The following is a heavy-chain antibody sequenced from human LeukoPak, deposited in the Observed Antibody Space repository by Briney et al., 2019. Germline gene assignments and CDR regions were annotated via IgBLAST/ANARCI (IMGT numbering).Heavy chain of an antibody. J-gene: IGHJ4*02. CDR1: GFFVSSNY. CDR2: IYRGGST. Sequence: GGSLRLSCAASGFFVSSNYMSWVPHAPGEGLEWVSVIYRGGSTSYAASAKGRFIISRDNSKNTPSLHLNSLRAAATAVYYCAGVLSSGFGVRYYFYYCGQGAL. V-gene: IGHV3-53*01. CDR3: AGVLSSGFGVRYYFYY. D-gene: IGHD3-22*01.